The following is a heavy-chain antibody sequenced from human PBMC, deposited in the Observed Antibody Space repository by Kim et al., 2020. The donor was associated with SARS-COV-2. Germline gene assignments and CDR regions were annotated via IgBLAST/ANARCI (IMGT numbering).Heavy chain of an antibody. D-gene: IGHD3-22*01. CDR3: ARVSLSGYNIYNWFDP. J-gene: IGHJ5*02. Sequence: SETLSLTCTLSGDSISSSNYYWGWIRQPPGKGLEWIGNIYYRGSTYYNLSLKSRITISVDTSKIQFSLKLNSVTAAATAVYYCARVSLSGYNIYNWFDPWGQRTLATVSS. CDR1: GDSISSSNYY. V-gene: IGHV4-39*07. CDR2: IYYRGST.